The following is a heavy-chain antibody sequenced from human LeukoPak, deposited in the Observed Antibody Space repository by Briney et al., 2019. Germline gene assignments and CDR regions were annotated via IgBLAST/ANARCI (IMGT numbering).Heavy chain of an antibody. CDR1: GYSFTSYD. V-gene: IGHV1-18*01. J-gene: IGHJ4*02. CDR2: ISAYNGNT. CDR3: ARDRPKAITIFGVVDDY. D-gene: IGHD3-3*01. Sequence: ASVKVSCEASGYSFTSYDINWVRQATGQGLEWMGWISAYNGNTNYAQKLQGRVTMTTDTSTSTAYMELRSLRSDDTAVYYCARDRPKAITIFGVVDDYWGQGTLVTVSS.